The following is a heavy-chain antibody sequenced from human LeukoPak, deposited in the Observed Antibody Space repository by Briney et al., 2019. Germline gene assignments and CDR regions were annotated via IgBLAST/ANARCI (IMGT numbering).Heavy chain of an antibody. CDR3: ARTYYDFWSGYYYFYYMDV. Sequence: ASVKVSCKASGYTCTSCAMNWGRQAPGQGLEWRGWISASNSNTNYAQKLQGRVTMTTDTSTSTAYMALRSLRSDDTAVYYCARTYYDFWSGYYYFYYMDVWGKGTTVTVSS. J-gene: IGHJ6*03. V-gene: IGHV1-18*01. CDR2: ISASNSNT. CDR1: GYTCTSCA. D-gene: IGHD3-3*01.